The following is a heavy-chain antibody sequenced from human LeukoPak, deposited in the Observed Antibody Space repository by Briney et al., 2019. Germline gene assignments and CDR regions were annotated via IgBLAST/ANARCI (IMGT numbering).Heavy chain of an antibody. CDR1: GGSISSGCYY. Sequence: SETLSLTCTVSGGSISSGCYYWSWIRQPAGKGLEWTGRIYTSGSTNYNPSLKSRVTISVDTSKNQFSLKLSSVTAADTAVYYCARGAYYYYMDVWGKGTTVTVSS. CDR2: IYTSGST. V-gene: IGHV4-61*02. CDR3: ARGAYYYYMDV. J-gene: IGHJ6*03.